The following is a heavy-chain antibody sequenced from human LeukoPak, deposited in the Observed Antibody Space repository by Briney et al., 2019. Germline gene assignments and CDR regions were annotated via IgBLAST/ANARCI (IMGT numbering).Heavy chain of an antibody. CDR3: ARDRDDYDILTGHYRGWFDP. CDR2: ISSSGSTI. D-gene: IGHD3-9*01. Sequence: PGGSLRLSCAASGFTFSDYYMSWIRQAPGKGLEWVSYISSSGSTIYYADSVKGRFTISRDNAKNSLYLQMNSLRAEDTAVYYCARDRDDYDILTGHYRGWFDPWGQGTLVTVSS. J-gene: IGHJ5*02. CDR1: GFTFSDYY. V-gene: IGHV3-11*04.